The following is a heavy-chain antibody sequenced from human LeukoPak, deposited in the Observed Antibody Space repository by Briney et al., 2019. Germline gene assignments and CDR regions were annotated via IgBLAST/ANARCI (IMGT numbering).Heavy chain of an antibody. D-gene: IGHD2-2*01. V-gene: IGHV1-8*01. Sequence: ASVKVSCKASGYTFTSYDINWVRQATGQGLEWMGWMNPNSGNTGYAQKFQGRVTMTRNASISTAYMELSSLRSEDTAVYYCARSPVIVVVPAASNWFDPWGQGTLVTASS. CDR3: ARSPVIVVVPAASNWFDP. J-gene: IGHJ5*02. CDR1: GYTFTSYD. CDR2: MNPNSGNT.